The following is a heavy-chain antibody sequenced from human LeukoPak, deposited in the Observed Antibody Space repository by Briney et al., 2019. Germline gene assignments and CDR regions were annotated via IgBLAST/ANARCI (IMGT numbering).Heavy chain of an antibody. CDR1: GYSFTSHW. V-gene: IGHV5-10-1*01. CDR3: ARNRYYYDFSGYYVDY. D-gene: IGHD3-22*01. Sequence: GESLKISCKGSGYSFTSHWISWVRQMPGKGLEWMGSIDPSDSYTNCSPSFQGHVTISTDKSISTAYLQWSSLRASDTAMYYCARNRYYYDFSGYYVDYWGQGTLVTVSS. J-gene: IGHJ4*02. CDR2: IDPSDSYT.